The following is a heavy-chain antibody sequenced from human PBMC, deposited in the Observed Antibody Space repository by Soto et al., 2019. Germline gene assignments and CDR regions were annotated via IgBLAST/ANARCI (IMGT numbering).Heavy chain of an antibody. J-gene: IGHJ4*02. CDR2: ISSSSSYI. CDR3: ARDLANYYHSSGPHGY. Sequence: WGALLVACASSVFTFSIYSMNWVRQAPGKGLEWVSSISSSSSYIYYADSVKGRFTISIDNAKNSLYLQMNSLRAEDTAVYYCARDLANYYHSSGPHGYWGQGTLVTV. CDR1: VFTFSIYS. V-gene: IGHV3-21*01. D-gene: IGHD3-22*01.